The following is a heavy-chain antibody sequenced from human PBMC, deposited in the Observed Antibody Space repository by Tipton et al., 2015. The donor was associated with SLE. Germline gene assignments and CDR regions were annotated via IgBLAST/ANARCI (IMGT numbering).Heavy chain of an antibody. Sequence: GSLRLSCTVSGGSISSYYWSWIRQPPGKGLEWIGEINHSGSTNYNPSLKSRVTISVDTSKNQFSLKLSSVTAADTAVYYCARLTYYYDSSGPFDIWGQGTMVTVSS. V-gene: IGHV4-34*01. CDR1: GGSISSYY. CDR3: ARLTYYYDSSGPFDI. D-gene: IGHD3-22*01. CDR2: INHSGST. J-gene: IGHJ3*02.